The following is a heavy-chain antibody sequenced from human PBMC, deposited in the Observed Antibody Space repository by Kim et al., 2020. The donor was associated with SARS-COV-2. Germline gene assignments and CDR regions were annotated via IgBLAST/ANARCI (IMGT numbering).Heavy chain of an antibody. J-gene: IGHJ4*02. CDR1: GFTFSSYS. V-gene: IGHV3-48*02. D-gene: IGHD3-22*01. CDR3: ARATGQDTSGYYY. CDR2: ITSRSGSTI. Sequence: GGSLRLSCAASGFTFSSYSMNWVRQAPGKGLEWVSYITSRSGSTIWYAESVKGRFTISRDNARNSLFLQMNSLRDEDTAVYYCARATGQDTSGYYYWGQG.